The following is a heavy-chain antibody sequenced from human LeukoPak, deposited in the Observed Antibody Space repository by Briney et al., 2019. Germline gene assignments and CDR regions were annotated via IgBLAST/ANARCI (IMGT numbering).Heavy chain of an antibody. V-gene: IGHV1-2*02. Sequence: ASVKVSCKASGYTFTGYYMHWVRQAPGQGLEWMGWINPNSGGTNYAQKFQGRVTMTRDTSISTAYMELSSLTSDDTAVYYCARDGADYYEAVRRFDYWGQGTLVTVSS. CDR1: GYTFTGYY. J-gene: IGHJ4*02. D-gene: IGHD3-22*01. CDR2: INPNSGGT. CDR3: ARDGADYYEAVRRFDY.